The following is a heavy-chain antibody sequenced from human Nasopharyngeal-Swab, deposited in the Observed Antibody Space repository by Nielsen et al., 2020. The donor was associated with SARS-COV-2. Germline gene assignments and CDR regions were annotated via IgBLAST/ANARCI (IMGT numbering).Heavy chain of an antibody. Sequence: GGSLRLSCAASGFTFSSYDMHWVRQAPGKGLEWVAVIWYDGSNKYYADSVKGRFTISRDSSKNTLYLQMNSLRAEDTAVYYCARGPPAGSSTSGMGYWGQGTLVTVSS. V-gene: IGHV3-33*01. J-gene: IGHJ4*02. CDR1: GFTFSSYD. CDR3: ARGPPAGSSTSGMGY. D-gene: IGHD2-2*01. CDR2: IWYDGSNK.